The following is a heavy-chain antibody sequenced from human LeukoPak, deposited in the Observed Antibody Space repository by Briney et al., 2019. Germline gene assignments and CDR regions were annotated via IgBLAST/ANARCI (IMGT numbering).Heavy chain of an antibody. J-gene: IGHJ3*02. V-gene: IGHV4-59*01. Sequence: PSETLSLTCTVSGGSISSYYWSWIRQPPGKGLEWIGYIYYSGSTNYNPSLKSRVTISVDTSKNQFSLKLSSVTAADTAVYYCASGRGGGSIAAAGTVAHAFDIWGQGTMVTVSS. CDR1: GGSISSYY. CDR3: ASGRGGGSIAAAGTVAHAFDI. CDR2: IYYSGST. D-gene: IGHD6-13*01.